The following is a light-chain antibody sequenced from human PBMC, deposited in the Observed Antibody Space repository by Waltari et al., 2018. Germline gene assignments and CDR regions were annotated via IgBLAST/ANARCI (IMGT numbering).Light chain of an antibody. CDR3: QSDDDNNVI. V-gene: IGLV6-57*04. Sequence: NFMLTQPHSVSESPGKTVTISCTRTSGRIATHYVQWYQQRPVGPPTTIIYEDKESPSGVPDRFSGSIDKSSNSASLTISELKPEDEADYYCQSDDDNNVIFGGGTKLTVL. CDR1: SGRIATHY. CDR2: EDK. J-gene: IGLJ2*01.